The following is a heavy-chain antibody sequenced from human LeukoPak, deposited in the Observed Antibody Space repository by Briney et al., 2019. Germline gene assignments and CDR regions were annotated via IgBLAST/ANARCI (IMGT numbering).Heavy chain of an antibody. CDR2: ISSSSNTI. CDR1: GFTFSSYS. Sequence: PGGSLRLSYAASGFTFSSYSMNWVRQAPGKGLEWVSYISSSSNTIYYADSVKGRFTISRDNAKNSLYLQMNSLRAEDTAVYYCARPPLGGYYYYGMDVWGQGTTVTVSS. CDR3: ARPPLGGYYYYGMDV. J-gene: IGHJ6*02. V-gene: IGHV3-48*01. D-gene: IGHD3-10*01.